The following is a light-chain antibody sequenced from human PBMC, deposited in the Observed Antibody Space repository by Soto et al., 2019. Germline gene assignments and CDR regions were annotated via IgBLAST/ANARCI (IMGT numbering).Light chain of an antibody. CDR2: DAS. J-gene: IGKJ2*01. CDR3: QQRSNWPPYT. CDR1: QSVSSY. V-gene: IGKV3-11*01. Sequence: EIVLTQSPATLSLSPGERATLSCRASQSVSSYLAWYQQKPGQAPRLLIYDASNRATGIPARFSGGGSGTDFTLTISRLEPEDVAVYYCQQRSNWPPYTFGQGTKLEI.